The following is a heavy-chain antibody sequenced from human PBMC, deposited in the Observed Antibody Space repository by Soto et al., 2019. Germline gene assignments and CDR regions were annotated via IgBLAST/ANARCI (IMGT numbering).Heavy chain of an antibody. CDR2: ISSSSSSI. CDR1: GFTFSRYS. D-gene: IGHD3-22*01. CDR3: SICSDDSSGSKFYY. Sequence: GVSLRLSCAASGFTFSRYSMNWVRQAPGKGLEWVSYISSSSSSIFHADSVKGRFTISRDNARNSLYLQMNSLRDEDTAVYYFSICSDDSSGSKFYYRGKGTLVTV. V-gene: IGHV3-48*02. J-gene: IGHJ4*02.